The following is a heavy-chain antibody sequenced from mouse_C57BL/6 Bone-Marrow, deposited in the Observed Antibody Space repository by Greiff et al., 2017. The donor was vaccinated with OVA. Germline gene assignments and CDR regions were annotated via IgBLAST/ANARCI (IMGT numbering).Heavy chain of an antibody. J-gene: IGHJ1*03. CDR1: GFSLTSYG. CDR3: ATKEGMVECYFEV. V-gene: IGHV2-5*01. Sequence: QVQLQQSGPGLVQPSQSLSITCTVSGFSLTSYGVHWVRQSPGKGLEWLGVICICGSPDYNAAFMSRLSITKDTSKSQVFFKMNSLQADDTAIYYCATKEGMVECYFEVWGTGTTVTVSS. D-gene: IGHD1-1*02. CDR2: ICICGSP.